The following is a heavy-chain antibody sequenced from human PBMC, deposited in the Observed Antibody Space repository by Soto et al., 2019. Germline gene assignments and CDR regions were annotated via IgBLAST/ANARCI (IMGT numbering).Heavy chain of an antibody. D-gene: IGHD3-16*02. CDR2: INHSGST. CDR3: ARQYYDYIWGSYRYTADFDY. Sequence: SETLSLTCAVYGGSFSGYYWSWIRQPPGKGLEWIGEINHSGSTNYNPSLKSRVTISVDTSKNQFSLKLSSVTAADTAVYYCARQYYDYIWGSYRYTADFDYWGQGTLVTVSS. J-gene: IGHJ4*02. CDR1: GGSFSGYY. V-gene: IGHV4-34*01.